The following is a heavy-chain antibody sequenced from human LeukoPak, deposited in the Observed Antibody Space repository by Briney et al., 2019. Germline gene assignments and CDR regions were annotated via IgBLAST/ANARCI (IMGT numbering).Heavy chain of an antibody. CDR2: IGYSGST. D-gene: IGHD2-2*01. Sequence: SETLSLTCTVPGGSISSYYWSWIRQPPGKGLEWIGYIGYSGSTNYNPSLNGRVTISVDTSKNQFSLKLTSVTAADTAVYYCARTRTVYQYYYYMDVWGKGTTVTVAS. CDR1: GGSISSYY. J-gene: IGHJ6*03. CDR3: ARTRTVYQYYYYMDV. V-gene: IGHV4-59*01.